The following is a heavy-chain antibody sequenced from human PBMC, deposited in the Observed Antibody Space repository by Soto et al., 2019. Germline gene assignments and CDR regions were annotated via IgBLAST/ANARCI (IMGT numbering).Heavy chain of an antibody. J-gene: IGHJ4*02. Sequence: SETLSLTCTVSGGSISSSSYYWGWIRQPPGKGLEWIGSIYYSGSTYYNPSLKSRVTISVDTSKNQFSLKLSSVTAADTAVYYCERHSGLLYFDYWGQGTLVTVSS. V-gene: IGHV4-39*01. D-gene: IGHD3-10*01. CDR3: ERHSGLLYFDY. CDR1: GGSISSSSYY. CDR2: IYYSGST.